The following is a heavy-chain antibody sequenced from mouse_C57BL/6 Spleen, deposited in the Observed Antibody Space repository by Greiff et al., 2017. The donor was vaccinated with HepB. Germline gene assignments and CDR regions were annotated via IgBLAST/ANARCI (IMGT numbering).Heavy chain of an antibody. V-gene: IGHV1-64*01. CDR3: ARGPTMSTTGDRYYAMDY. CDR1: GYTFTSYW. CDR2: IHPNSGST. J-gene: IGHJ4*01. D-gene: IGHD2-4*01. Sequence: QVQLQQPGAELVKPGASVKLSCKASGYTFTSYWMHWVKQRPGQGLEWIGMIHPNSGSTNYNEKFKSKATLTVDKSSSTAYMQLSSLTSEDSAVYYCARGPTMSTTGDRYYAMDYWGQGTSVTVSS.